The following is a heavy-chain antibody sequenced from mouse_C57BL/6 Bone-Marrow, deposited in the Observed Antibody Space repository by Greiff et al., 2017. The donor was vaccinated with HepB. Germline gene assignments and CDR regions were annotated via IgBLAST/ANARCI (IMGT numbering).Heavy chain of an antibody. V-gene: IGHV5-4*03. CDR3: ARVGLLSWFAY. Sequence: EVKLVESGGGLVKPGGSLKLSCAASGFTFSSYAMSWVRQTPEKRLEWVATISDGGSYTYYPDNVKGRFTISRDNAKNNLYLQMSHLKSEDTAMYYCARVGLLSWFAYWGQGTLVTVSA. J-gene: IGHJ3*01. CDR2: ISDGGSYT. CDR1: GFTFSSYA. D-gene: IGHD2-3*01.